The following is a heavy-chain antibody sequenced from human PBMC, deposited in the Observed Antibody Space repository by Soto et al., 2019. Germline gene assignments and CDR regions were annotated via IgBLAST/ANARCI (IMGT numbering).Heavy chain of an antibody. J-gene: IGHJ4*01. CDR1: GESFGGFY. Sequence: PSETLSLTCVVYGESFGGFYWSWVRQSPGKGLEWIGEISRTETTAYSPSLKSRVSISADTSKKQFSLTLTSVTAADTAVYYCVHSPNVAVDHWGQGTLVTVSS. CDR2: ISRTETT. CDR3: VHSPNVAVDH. D-gene: IGHD2-15*01. V-gene: IGHV4-34*01.